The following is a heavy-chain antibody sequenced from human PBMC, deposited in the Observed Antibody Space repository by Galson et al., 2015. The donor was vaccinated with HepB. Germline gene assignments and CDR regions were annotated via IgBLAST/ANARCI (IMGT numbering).Heavy chain of an antibody. J-gene: IGHJ4*02. D-gene: IGHD6-13*01. CDR2: IWYDGSNK. V-gene: IGHV3-33*01. CDR3: ARGLYSSSWYALEVAVAGIMLDN. CDR1: GFTFSSYG. Sequence: SLRLSCAASGFTFSSYGMHWVRQAPGKGLEWVAVIWYDGSNKYYADSVKGRFTISRDNSKNTLYLQMNSLRAEDTAVYYCARGLYSSSWYALEVAVAGIMLDNWGQGTLVTVSS.